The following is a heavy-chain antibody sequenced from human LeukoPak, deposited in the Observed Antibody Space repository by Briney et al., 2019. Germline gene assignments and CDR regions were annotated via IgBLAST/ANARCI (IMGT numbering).Heavy chain of an antibody. CDR2: IIPIFSTA. D-gene: IGHD4-17*01. J-gene: IGHJ4*02. CDR3: ARDYLGANYGDYRLSSSFDY. V-gene: IGHV1-69*13. CDR1: VGILSSYA. Sequence: SSVTVSCKSSVGILSSYAIRWVRQAPGQGLEWMGGIIPIFSTANYAEKFQGRDTITADESTSTAYMELSSLRSDDTAVYYCARDYLGANYGDYRLSSSFDYWGQGTLVTVSS.